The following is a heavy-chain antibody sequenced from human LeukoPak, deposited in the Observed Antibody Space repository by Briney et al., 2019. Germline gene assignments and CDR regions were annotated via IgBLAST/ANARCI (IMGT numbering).Heavy chain of an antibody. J-gene: IGHJ4*02. CDR1: GFSFSGHW. Sequence: GGSLRLSCTASGFSFSGHWMHWARQLPGKGLVWVSRISPTGSTTSYADSVKGRFTISRDNAKNLLYLQMDSLRVEDTAVYYCARDFFHSSESRPFDYWGQGTLVTVSS. D-gene: IGHD3-22*01. V-gene: IGHV3-74*01. CDR2: ISPTGSTT. CDR3: ARDFFHSSESRPFDY.